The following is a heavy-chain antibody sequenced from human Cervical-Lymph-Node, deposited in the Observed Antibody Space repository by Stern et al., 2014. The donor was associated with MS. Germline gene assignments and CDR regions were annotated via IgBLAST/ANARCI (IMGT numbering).Heavy chain of an antibody. CDR1: GYSFRSYG. Sequence: VQLVESGAEVKKPGASVKVSCKASGYSFRSYGITWVRQAPGQGLEWMGCMTAYNRVIKYAQQFQGRVSMTRDTSTSIAYMELTSLRSDDTAVYYCAREAGGGFGDYLRYWGQGILVTVSS. V-gene: IGHV1-18*01. CDR3: AREAGGGFGDYLRY. CDR2: MTAYNRVI. D-gene: IGHD4-17*01. J-gene: IGHJ4*02.